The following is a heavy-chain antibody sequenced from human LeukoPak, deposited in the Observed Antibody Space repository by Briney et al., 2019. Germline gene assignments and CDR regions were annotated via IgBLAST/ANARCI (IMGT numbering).Heavy chain of an antibody. J-gene: IGHJ5*02. D-gene: IGHD2-2*01. CDR2: INHSGST. Sequence: SETLSLTCAVYGGSFSGYYWSWIRQPPGKGLEWIGEINHSGSTNYNPSLKSRVTISVGTSKNQFSLKLSSVTAADTAVYYCARGQPWFDPWGQGTLVTVSS. V-gene: IGHV4-34*01. CDR1: GGSFSGYY. CDR3: ARGQPWFDP.